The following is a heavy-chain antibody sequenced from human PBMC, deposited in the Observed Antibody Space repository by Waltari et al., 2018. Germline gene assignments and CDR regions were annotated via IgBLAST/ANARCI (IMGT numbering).Heavy chain of an antibody. J-gene: IGHJ4*02. Sequence: QVQLVQSGAEVTKPGASVKVSCKASGYTFTGYYMHWVRQAPGQGLEWMGWVDPNVGGTNYADECEGRVTMTRDTSISTGYMELSRLRSDDKAVYYCARMRHSSSWTPIDYWGQGTLVTVSS. CDR2: VDPNVGGT. V-gene: IGHV1-2*07. D-gene: IGHD6-13*01. CDR3: ARMRHSSSWTPIDY. CDR1: GYTFTGYY.